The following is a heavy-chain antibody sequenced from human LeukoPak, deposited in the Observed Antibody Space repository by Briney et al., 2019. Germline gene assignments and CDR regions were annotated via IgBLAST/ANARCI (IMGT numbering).Heavy chain of an antibody. D-gene: IGHD2-2*01. J-gene: IGHJ4*02. Sequence: SETLSLTCTASGGSISSGAYYWSWIRQPPGKGLEWIGYIYHSGNTYYNPSLKSRVTISVDRSKNQFSLKLSSVTAADTAVYYCARGNPIPAAIDYWGQGTLVTVSS. V-gene: IGHV4-30-2*01. CDR2: IYHSGNT. CDR3: ARGNPIPAAIDY. CDR1: GGSISSGAYY.